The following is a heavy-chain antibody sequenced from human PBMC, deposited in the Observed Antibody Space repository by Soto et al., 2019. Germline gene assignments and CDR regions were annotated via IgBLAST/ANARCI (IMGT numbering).Heavy chain of an antibody. V-gene: IGHV4-4*07. CDR3: ARTVGAAYYFDF. J-gene: IGHJ4*02. Sequence: QVQLQESGPGLVRPSETLSLTCTVSGDSMTKYYWSWIRQTPGKGLERIGRVYMSGSTNYNPSLKSRVTLSIDTSNNPFSLDLKSVTAADTAVYYCARTVGAAYYFDFWGQGALVTVSS. D-gene: IGHD1-26*01. CDR1: GDSMTKYY. CDR2: VYMSGST.